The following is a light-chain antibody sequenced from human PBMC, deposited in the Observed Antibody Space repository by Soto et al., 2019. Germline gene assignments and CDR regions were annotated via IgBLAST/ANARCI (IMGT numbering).Light chain of an antibody. CDR2: AAS. J-gene: IGKJ1*01. CDR3: QQSYSTPPWT. Sequence: DIQMTNSPSSLSASVVYRFTITFLARQSISSYLNWYQQKPGKAPKLLIYAASSLQSGVPSRFSGSGSGTDFTLTISSLQPEDFATYYCQQSYSTPPWTCGQGTTGDIK. V-gene: IGKV1-39*01. CDR1: QSISSY.